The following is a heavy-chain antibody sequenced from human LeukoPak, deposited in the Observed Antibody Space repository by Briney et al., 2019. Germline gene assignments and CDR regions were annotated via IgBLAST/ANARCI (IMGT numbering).Heavy chain of an antibody. J-gene: IGHJ4*02. CDR3: ARDTATYYYDSSGSRPDY. CDR1: GGSISSSSYY. CDR2: IYYSGST. D-gene: IGHD3-22*01. Sequence: SETLSLTCTVSGGSISSSSYYWGWIRQPPGKGLEWIGSIYYSGSTYYNPSLKSRVTISVDTSKNQFSLKLGSVTAADTAVCYCARDTATYYYDSSGSRPDYWGQGTLVTVSS. V-gene: IGHV4-39*02.